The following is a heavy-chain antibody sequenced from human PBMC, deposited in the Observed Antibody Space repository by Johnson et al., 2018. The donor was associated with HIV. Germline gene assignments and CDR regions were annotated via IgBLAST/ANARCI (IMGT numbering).Heavy chain of an antibody. D-gene: IGHD5-24*01. V-gene: IGHV3-66*01. Sequence: VQLVESGGGLVQPGGSLRLSCAASGFTISNNYMSWVRQAPGKGLEWVSVIYSGGSTYYADSVKGRFTIPRANSKNTLYLQLNSLRAEDTAVYYCARDRAVPDDGYNDYAFDIWGQGTMVTVSS. CDR2: IYSGGST. CDR1: GFTISNNY. J-gene: IGHJ3*02. CDR3: ARDRAVPDDGYNDYAFDI.